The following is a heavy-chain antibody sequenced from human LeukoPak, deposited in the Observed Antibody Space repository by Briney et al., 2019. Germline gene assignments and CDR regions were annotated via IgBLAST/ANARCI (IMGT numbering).Heavy chain of an antibody. CDR1: GYTFTSYG. Sequence: GASVKVSCKASGYTFTSYGISWVRQAPGQGLEWMGWISAYNGNTNYAQKLQGRVTMATDTSTSTAYMELSSLRSEDTAVYYCASERNWGSLYYWGQGTLVTVSS. D-gene: IGHD7-27*01. J-gene: IGHJ4*02. CDR3: ASERNWGSLYY. CDR2: ISAYNGNT. V-gene: IGHV1-18*01.